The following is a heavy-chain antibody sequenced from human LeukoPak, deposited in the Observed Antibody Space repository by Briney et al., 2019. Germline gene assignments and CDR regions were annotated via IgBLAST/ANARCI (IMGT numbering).Heavy chain of an antibody. Sequence: GGSLRLSCVASGFTFTGHSMHWVRQAPGKGLEWVAVVAHDEKTIFYADSLKGRFTVSRDNSKNTMYLQMNSLRDEDTAVYYCAREKQSGGTPFDYWGQGSLVTVSS. J-gene: IGHJ4*02. CDR1: GFTFTGHS. D-gene: IGHD1-26*01. CDR2: VAHDEKTI. V-gene: IGHV3-30*04. CDR3: AREKQSGGTPFDY.